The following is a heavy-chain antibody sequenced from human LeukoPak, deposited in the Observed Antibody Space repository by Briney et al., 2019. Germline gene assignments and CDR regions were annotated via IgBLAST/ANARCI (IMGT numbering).Heavy chain of an antibody. V-gene: IGHV4-39*01. Sequence: SETLSLTCTVSGGSISSSSYYWGWIRQPPGKGLEWIGSIYYSGATYYSPSLKSRVTISIDTSKNQLSLRLSSVTAADTAVYYCARHSDTYGDRGPGYWGQGTLVTVSS. J-gene: IGHJ4*02. CDR3: ARHSDTYGDRGPGY. CDR1: GGSISSSSYY. D-gene: IGHD5-18*01. CDR2: IYYSGAT.